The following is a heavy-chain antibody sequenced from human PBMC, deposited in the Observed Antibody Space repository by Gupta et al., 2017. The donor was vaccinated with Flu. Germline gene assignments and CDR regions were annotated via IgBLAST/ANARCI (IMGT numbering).Heavy chain of an antibody. CDR1: GYTFPAFY. J-gene: IGHJ4*02. CDR3: ARGLLDY. V-gene: IGHV1-2*02. CDR2: VNPTTGGT. D-gene: IGHD2-15*01. Sequence: QVQLVQSGADMTVPGASVKVSCKASGYTFPAFYIHWVRQAPGQGLEWVGWVNPTTGGTKYAQKYQGRVKMTSDTSISTVFMEVTSLASDDTAIYYCARGLLDYWGQGTLVTVSS.